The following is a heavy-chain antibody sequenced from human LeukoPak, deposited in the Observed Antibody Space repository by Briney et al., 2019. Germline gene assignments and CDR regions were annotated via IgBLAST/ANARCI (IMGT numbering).Heavy chain of an antibody. CDR2: MSRSGDII. J-gene: IGHJ5*02. CDR3: AKDPERLPLHWFDP. CDR1: GFTFSDYN. D-gene: IGHD6-25*01. V-gene: IGHV3-48*01. Sequence: GGSLRLSCAASGFTFSDYNMNWVRQVPGKGLESVSYMSRSGDIIYYADSVKGRFTISRDNAKNSLYLQMNSLRAEDTAVYYCAKDPERLPLHWFDPWGQGTLVTVSS.